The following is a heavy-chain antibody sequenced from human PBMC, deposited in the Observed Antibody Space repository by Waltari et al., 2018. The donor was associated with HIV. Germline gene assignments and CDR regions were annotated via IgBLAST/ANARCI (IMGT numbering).Heavy chain of an antibody. J-gene: IGHJ6*02. V-gene: IGHV4-59*01. CDR1: GGSISSYY. CDR2: IYYMSST. D-gene: IGHD2-15*01. CDR3: ARDQYCSGGSCYHIRGYGMDV. Sequence: QVQLQESGPGLVKPSETLSLTCTVSGGSISSYYWSWIRQPPGKGLGWIWYIYYMSSTNYNPSLKSRVTISVDTSKNQFSLKLSSVTAADTAVYYCARDQYCSGGSCYHIRGYGMDVWGQGTTVTVSS.